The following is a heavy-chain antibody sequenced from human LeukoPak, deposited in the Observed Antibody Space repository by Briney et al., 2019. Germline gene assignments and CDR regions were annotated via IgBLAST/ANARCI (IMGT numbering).Heavy chain of an antibody. CDR2: FGPDHTES. CDR1: EYTLTELH. CDR3: AADRKIVGTTSAYIY. Sequence: GASVKVSCRVPEYTLTELHMYWVRRAPGKGLEWMGGFGPDHTESIYAQKFQGRVTMTEDATTDTAYMELRNLKSDDTAVYFCAADRKIVGTTSAYIYWGQGTLVTVSS. D-gene: IGHD1-26*01. V-gene: IGHV1-24*01. J-gene: IGHJ4*02.